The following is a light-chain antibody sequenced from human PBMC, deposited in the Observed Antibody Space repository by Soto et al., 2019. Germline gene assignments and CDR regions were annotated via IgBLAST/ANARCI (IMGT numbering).Light chain of an antibody. CDR3: AAWDDNLNAYV. J-gene: IGLJ1*01. Sequence: QFLLAPAPSGSGGPGQRGILFCSGKPSHIGTFYVYWYQHLPGTAPKLLIYLGDQRASGVSDRFSGSKSGTSASLAINGLRSDDEADYYCAAWDDNLNAYVFGSGTKVTVL. V-gene: IGLV1-47*02. CDR1: PSHIGTFY. CDR2: LGD.